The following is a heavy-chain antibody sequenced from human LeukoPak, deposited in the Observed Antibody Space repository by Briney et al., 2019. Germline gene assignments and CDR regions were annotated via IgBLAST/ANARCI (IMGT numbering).Heavy chain of an antibody. D-gene: IGHD6-13*01. V-gene: IGHV3-7*01. CDR3: ARDHRYSSSWPDAFDI. J-gene: IGHJ3*02. CDR1: GFTFSSYW. CDR2: IKQDGSEK. Sequence: GGSLRLSCAASGFTFSSYWWSRVRQAPGKGLEWVANIKQDGSEKYYVDSVKGRFTISRANAKNSLYLQMNSLRAEDTAVYYCARDHRYSSSWPDAFDIWGQGTMVTVSS.